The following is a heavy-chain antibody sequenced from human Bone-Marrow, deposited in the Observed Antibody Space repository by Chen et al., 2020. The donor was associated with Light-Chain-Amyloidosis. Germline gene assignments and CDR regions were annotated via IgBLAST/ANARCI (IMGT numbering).Heavy chain of an antibody. Sequence: EVQLLESGGGLVQPGGSLRLSCTASGFTFSRSAMSWVRQVPGKGLEWVSGISNRGYTTDYADSVEGRFTIARDNSKNTLYLQMNSLRAEDTAMYYCARNSAFDYWGQGAFVTVSS. CDR3: ARNSAFDY. V-gene: IGHV3-23*01. J-gene: IGHJ4*02. CDR2: ISNRGYTT. CDR1: GFTFSRSA.